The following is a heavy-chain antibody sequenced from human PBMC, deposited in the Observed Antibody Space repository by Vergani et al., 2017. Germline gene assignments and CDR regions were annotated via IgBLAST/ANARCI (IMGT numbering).Heavy chain of an antibody. V-gene: IGHV3-23*01. D-gene: IGHD3-22*01. CDR1: GFTFSTYA. CDR3: AGPQGTSAYYYGGFDY. Sequence: EVQLLESGGGLVQPGGSLRLSCAASGFTFSTYAMTWFRQAPGKGLEWVSTISSDGVSTYYADSVMGRLTISRDNSKNTLSLQMNSLTAEDTAIYYCAGPQGTSAYYYGGFDYWGQGILVTVSS. CDR2: ISSDGVST. J-gene: IGHJ4*02.